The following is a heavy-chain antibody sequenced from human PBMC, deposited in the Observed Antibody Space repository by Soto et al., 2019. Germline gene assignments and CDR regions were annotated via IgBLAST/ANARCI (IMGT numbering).Heavy chain of an antibody. CDR1: GFTFSSYA. V-gene: IGHV3-23*01. D-gene: IGHD6-13*01. Sequence: EVQLLESGGGLVQPGGSLRLSCAASGFTFSSYAMSWVRQAPGKGLEWVSAISGSGGSTYYADSVKGRFTISRDNSKNTLYLQMNSLRAEDTAVYYCAKAVQYSSSDPRREDYYYYYMDVWGKGTTVTVSS. CDR3: AKAVQYSSSDPRREDYYYYYMDV. CDR2: ISGSGGST. J-gene: IGHJ6*03.